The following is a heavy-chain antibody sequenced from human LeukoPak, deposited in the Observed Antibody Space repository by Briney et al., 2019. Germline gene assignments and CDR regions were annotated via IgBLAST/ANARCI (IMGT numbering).Heavy chain of an antibody. D-gene: IGHD2-15*01. CDR1: GYTFTSYY. Sequence: ASVKVSCKASGYTFTSYYMHWVRQAPGQGPEWMGIINPSGGSTSYAQKFQGRVTMTRDMSTSTVYMELSSLRSEDTAVYYCARGDCSGGSCYSDFDYWGQGTLVTVSS. CDR3: ARGDCSGGSCYSDFDY. J-gene: IGHJ4*02. V-gene: IGHV1-46*01. CDR2: INPSGGST.